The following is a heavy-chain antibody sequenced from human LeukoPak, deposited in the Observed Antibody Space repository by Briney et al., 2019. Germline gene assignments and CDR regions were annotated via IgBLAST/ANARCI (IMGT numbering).Heavy chain of an antibody. CDR3: ARVVVGESFDY. CDR2: IYYTGGT. J-gene: IGHJ4*02. Sequence: SETLSLTCTVSGGSVSSNSYYWSWIRQPPGKGLEWIGFIYYTGGTNYNPSPKSRVTLSIDTSKNQFSLKLASVTAADTAVYYCARVVVGESFDYWGQGTLVTVSS. V-gene: IGHV4-61*01. CDR1: GGSVSSNSYY. D-gene: IGHD1-26*01.